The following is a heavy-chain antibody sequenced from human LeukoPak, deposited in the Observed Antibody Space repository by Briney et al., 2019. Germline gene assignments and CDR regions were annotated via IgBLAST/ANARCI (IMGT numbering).Heavy chain of an antibody. J-gene: IGHJ4*02. Sequence: PGRSPRLSCAGSGFTFSTYAMHWVRQAPGKGLEWVAVISYDGSNTYYADSVRGRFTISRDNSKKTLYLQMNSLRVEDTAVYYCAKGRSYSSPDHFDYWGQGTLVTVSS. CDR1: GFTFSTYA. V-gene: IGHV3-30*04. CDR2: ISYDGSNT. CDR3: AKGRSYSSPDHFDY. D-gene: IGHD6-13*01.